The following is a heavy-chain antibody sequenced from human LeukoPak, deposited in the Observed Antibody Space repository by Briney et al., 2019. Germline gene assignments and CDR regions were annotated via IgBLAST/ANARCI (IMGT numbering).Heavy chain of an antibody. Sequence: GRSLRLSCAASGFTFSNFGVYWVRQAPGKGLEWVAVISYDGNNKYHADSVKGRFTISRDNSKNTLYLQMNSLRLEDTAVYYCARDKYGYNTPIDYWGQGTLVTVSS. CDR1: GFTFSNFG. D-gene: IGHD5-24*01. J-gene: IGHJ4*02. V-gene: IGHV3-30-3*01. CDR3: ARDKYGYNTPIDY. CDR2: ISYDGNNK.